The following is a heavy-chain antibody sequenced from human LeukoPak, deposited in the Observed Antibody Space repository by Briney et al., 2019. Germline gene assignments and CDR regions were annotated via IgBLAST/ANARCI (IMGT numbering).Heavy chain of an antibody. CDR2: IYSGGST. Sequence: GGSLRLSCAASGFTVSSNYMSWVRQAPGKGLEWVSVIYSGGSTYYAVSVKGRFTISRDNSKNTLYLQMNSLRAEDTAVYYCARAQAAAGTGSSPEGPAEFDYWGQGTLVTVSS. J-gene: IGHJ4*02. CDR1: GFTVSSNY. CDR3: ARAQAAAGTGSSPEGPAEFDY. V-gene: IGHV3-66*02. D-gene: IGHD6-13*01.